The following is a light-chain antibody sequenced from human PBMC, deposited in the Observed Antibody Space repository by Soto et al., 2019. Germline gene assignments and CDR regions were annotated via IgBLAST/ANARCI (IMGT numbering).Light chain of an antibody. J-gene: IGKJ4*01. Sequence: EIVLTQSPGTLSLSPGDRATLSCRASQSVSSIYLAWYQQKPGQAPRLLIYGASSRATDIPDRFSGSGSGTDFTLTISRLEPEDFAVYYCQQYDTSLSTFGGGTKVEIK. CDR1: QSVSSIY. CDR2: GAS. CDR3: QQYDTSLST. V-gene: IGKV3-20*01.